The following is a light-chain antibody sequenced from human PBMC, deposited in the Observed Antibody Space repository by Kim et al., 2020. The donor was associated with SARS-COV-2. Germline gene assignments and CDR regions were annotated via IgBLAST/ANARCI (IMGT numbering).Light chain of an antibody. CDR2: GAS. CDR1: QDIRND. V-gene: IGKV1-17*01. J-gene: IGKJ5*01. CDR3: LQHNSYPLT. Sequence: DIQMTQSPSSLSASVGDRVTITCRASQDIRNDLGWYQQSPGRAPKRLIYGASSLQSGVPSRFSGSGSGTEFTLTISSLQPEDFATYFCLQHNSYPLTFGQGKRLEIK.